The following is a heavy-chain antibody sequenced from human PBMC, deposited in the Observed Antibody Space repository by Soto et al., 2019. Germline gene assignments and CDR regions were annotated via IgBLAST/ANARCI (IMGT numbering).Heavy chain of an antibody. CDR3: ARRYGLDIDAYY. V-gene: IGHV4-39*01. CDR1: GGSFSTYY. CDR2: FFIGGNT. Sequence: PSETLSLTCAVYGGSFSTYYWGWMRQPPGKGLEWIASFFIGGNTYYNPSLKSRVTISVDTSKNQFSLKLSSVTAADTAVYFCARRYGLDIDAYYWGQGILVTVSS. D-gene: IGHD3-10*01. J-gene: IGHJ4*02.